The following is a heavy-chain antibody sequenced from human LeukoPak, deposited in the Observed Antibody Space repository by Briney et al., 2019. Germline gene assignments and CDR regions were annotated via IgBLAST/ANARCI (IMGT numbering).Heavy chain of an antibody. CDR1: GYTFTSYY. Sequence: ASVKVSCKASGYTFTSYYMHWVRQAPGQGLEWMGIINPSGGSTSYAQKFQGRVTMTRDTSTSTVYMELSSLRSEDTAVYYCARDESSRLFGDYPYQTDYMDVWGEGTTVTVSS. J-gene: IGHJ6*03. V-gene: IGHV1-46*01. CDR2: INPSGGST. D-gene: IGHD4-17*01. CDR3: ARDESSRLFGDYPYQTDYMDV.